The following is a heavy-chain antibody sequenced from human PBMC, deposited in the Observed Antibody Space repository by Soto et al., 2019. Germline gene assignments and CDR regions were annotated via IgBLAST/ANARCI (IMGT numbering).Heavy chain of an antibody. CDR1: GFTFSDYY. J-gene: IGHJ4*02. CDR3: AKVPAYDYVWGTYYYFDF. CDR2: ISSSGDST. V-gene: IGHV3-11*06. D-gene: IGHD3-16*01. Sequence: PGGSLRLSCAASGFTFSDYYMSWIRQAPGKGLEWVSFISSSGDSTKYADSVKGRFTISRDNAKNSLYLQLNSLRAEDTAVYYCAKVPAYDYVWGTYYYFDFWGLGALVTVSS.